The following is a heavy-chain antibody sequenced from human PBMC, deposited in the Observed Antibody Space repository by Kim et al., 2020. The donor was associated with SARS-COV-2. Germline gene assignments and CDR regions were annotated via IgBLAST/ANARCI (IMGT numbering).Heavy chain of an antibody. D-gene: IGHD6-19*01. CDR1: GGSISSSSYY. J-gene: IGHJ6*02. Sequence: SETLSLTCTVSGGSISSSSYYWGWIRQPPGKGLEWIGSIYYSGSTYYNPSLKSRVTISVDTSKNQFSLKLSSVTAADTAVYYCARIPKFPRGQWLAPRNYGMDVWGQGTTVTVSS. CDR3: ARIPKFPRGQWLAPRNYGMDV. V-gene: IGHV4-39*01. CDR2: IYYSGST.